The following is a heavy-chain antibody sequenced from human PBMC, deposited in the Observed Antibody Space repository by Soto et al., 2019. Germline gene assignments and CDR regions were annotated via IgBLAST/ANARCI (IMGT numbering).Heavy chain of an antibody. Sequence: QVQLQQWGAGLLKPSETLSLTCAVYGGSFSGYYWSWIRQPPGKGLEWIGEINHSGSTNYNPSLKSRVTISVDTSKNQFSLKLSSVTAADTAVYYCAREMGSSTSMPWFDPWGQGTLVTVSS. D-gene: IGHD2-2*01. J-gene: IGHJ5*02. CDR2: INHSGST. CDR1: GGSFSGYY. CDR3: AREMGSSTSMPWFDP. V-gene: IGHV4-34*01.